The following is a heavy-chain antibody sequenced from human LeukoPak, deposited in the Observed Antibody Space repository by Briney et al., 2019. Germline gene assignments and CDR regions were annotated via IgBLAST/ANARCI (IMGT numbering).Heavy chain of an antibody. Sequence: GGSLRLSCAAPGFTFSNSGMHWVRQAPGKGLEWVAVISYDGGKKYYADSVKGRFTISRDNSKNTLYLQMNSLRAEDTAVYYCAKDPTKAGVLYYFDYWGQGTLVTVSS. CDR1: GFTFSNSG. D-gene: IGHD6-13*01. J-gene: IGHJ4*02. V-gene: IGHV3-30*18. CDR3: AKDPTKAGVLYYFDY. CDR2: ISYDGGKK.